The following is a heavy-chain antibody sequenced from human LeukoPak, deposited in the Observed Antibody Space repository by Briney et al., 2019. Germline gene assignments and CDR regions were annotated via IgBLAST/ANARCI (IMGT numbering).Heavy chain of an antibody. CDR3: ASSPVLMVYAFDY. J-gene: IGHJ4*02. V-gene: IGHV1-69*05. CDR1: GGTFSSYA. CDR2: IIPIFGTA. D-gene: IGHD2-8*01. Sequence: SVKVSCKASGGTFSSYAISWVRQAPGQGLEWMGGIIPIFGTANYAQKFQGRVTITTDESTSTAYMELSSLRSEDTAVYYCASSPVLMVYAFDYRGQGTLVTVSS.